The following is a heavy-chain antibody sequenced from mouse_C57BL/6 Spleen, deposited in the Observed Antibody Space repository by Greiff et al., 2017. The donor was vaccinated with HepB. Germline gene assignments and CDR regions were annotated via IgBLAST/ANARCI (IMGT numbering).Heavy chain of an antibody. CDR2: IHPNSGST. Sequence: QVQLQQPGAELVKPGASVKLSCKASGYTFTSYWMHWVKQRPGQGLEWIGMIHPNSGSTNFNEKFKSKATLTVDKSSSTAYMQLSSLTSEDSAVYYCARGYYSSSYWYFDVWGTGTTVTVSS. V-gene: IGHV1-64*01. D-gene: IGHD1-1*01. CDR1: GYTFTSYW. J-gene: IGHJ1*03. CDR3: ARGYYSSSYWYFDV.